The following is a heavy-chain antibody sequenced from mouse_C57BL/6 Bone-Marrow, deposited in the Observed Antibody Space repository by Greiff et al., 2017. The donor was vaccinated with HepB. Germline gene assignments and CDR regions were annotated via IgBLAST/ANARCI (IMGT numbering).Heavy chain of an antibody. CDR1: GYTFTDYY. Sequence: VHVKQSGPVLVKPGASAKMSCKASGYTFTDYYMNWVKQSHGKSLEWIGVINPYNGGTSYNQKFKGKATLTVDKSSSTAYMELNSLTSEDSAVYYCARDDWGQGTTLTVSS. CDR3: ARDD. J-gene: IGHJ2*01. CDR2: INPYNGGT. V-gene: IGHV1-19*01.